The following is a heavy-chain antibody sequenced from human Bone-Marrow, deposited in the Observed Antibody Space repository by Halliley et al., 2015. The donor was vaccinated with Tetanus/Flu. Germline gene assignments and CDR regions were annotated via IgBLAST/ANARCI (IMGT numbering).Heavy chain of an antibody. J-gene: IGHJ4*02. CDR3: ANEEVPNDY. CDR2: FSIRGHNT. V-gene: IGHV3-23*01. Sequence: KGLEGVSGFSIRGHNTFYADSVKGRFTISRDNSKNTVFLQMSSLRAEDTAIYYCANEEVPNDYWGQGTLVTVSS.